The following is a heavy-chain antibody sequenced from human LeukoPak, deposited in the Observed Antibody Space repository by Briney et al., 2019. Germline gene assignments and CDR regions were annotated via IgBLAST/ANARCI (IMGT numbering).Heavy chain of an antibody. V-gene: IGHV3-11*03. J-gene: IGHJ4*02. CDR2: ISSSGTYI. CDR3: ARQGGDILTGYLDY. D-gene: IGHD3-9*01. Sequence: GGSLRLSCATSGFTFSDYYTSWIRQAPGKGLEWVSYISSSGTYINSADSVKGRFTISRDYPKNSLYLQMSSLRAEDTAVYYCARQGGDILTGYLDYWGQGTLVTVSS. CDR1: GFTFSDYY.